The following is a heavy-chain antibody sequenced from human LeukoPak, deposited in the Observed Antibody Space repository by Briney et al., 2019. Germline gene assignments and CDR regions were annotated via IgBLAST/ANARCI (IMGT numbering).Heavy chain of an antibody. CDR2: ISPSGGSS. V-gene: IGHV1-46*01. J-gene: IGHJ3*02. D-gene: IGHD2-2*01. Sequence: ASVKVSCKASGYTFTDYYIHWVRQAPGQGLEWMGIISPSGGSSSYAQKFQGRVTMTRDKSTSTVYMELSRLRSEDTAVYYCAREGVKDIVVVPAAIRAFDIWGQGTMVTVSS. CDR1: GYTFTDYY. CDR3: AREGVKDIVVVPAAIRAFDI.